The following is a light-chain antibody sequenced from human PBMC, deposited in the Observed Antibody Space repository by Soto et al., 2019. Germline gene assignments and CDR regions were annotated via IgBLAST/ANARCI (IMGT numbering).Light chain of an antibody. CDR3: QQYETFSGT. V-gene: IGKV3-20*01. CDR2: GAS. Sequence: EIVVKQSPGTLSLSTGERATLSCRASQSVSSIYLAWYQQKPGQAPRLLIYGASSRATGIPDRFSGSGSGTKFTLTIASLQPDDFATYYCQQYETFSGTFGPGSKVDVK. J-gene: IGKJ1*01. CDR1: QSVSSIY.